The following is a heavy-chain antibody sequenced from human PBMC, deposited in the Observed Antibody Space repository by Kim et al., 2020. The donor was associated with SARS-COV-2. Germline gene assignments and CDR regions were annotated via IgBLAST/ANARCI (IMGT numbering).Heavy chain of an antibody. CDR1: GGSFSGYY. D-gene: IGHD6-13*01. CDR2: IYHSGTT. V-gene: IGHV4-34*01. CDR3: ARSLYRAPSSFCGLFDP. J-gene: IGHJ5*02. Sequence: SETLSLTCAVYGGSFSGYYWSWIRQPPGKGLEWIGEIYHSGTTKYNPSLKSRVTISLDTAKNQFSLKLSSVTAADTAVYFCARSLYRAPSSFCGLFDPWG.